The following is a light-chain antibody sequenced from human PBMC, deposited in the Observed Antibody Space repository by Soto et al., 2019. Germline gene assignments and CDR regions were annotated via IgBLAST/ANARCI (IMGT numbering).Light chain of an antibody. CDR2: KAS. J-gene: IGKJ1*01. CDR3: QHYGGVWT. V-gene: IGKV1-5*03. CDR1: QSISVW. Sequence: DIQMTQSPSTLSASVGDRVTITCRASQSISVWLAWYQQKAGKAPNLLIYKASRLESGVPSRFSGSGSETEFTLTISGLQPDDFATYHCQHYGGVWTFGQGTKVDIK.